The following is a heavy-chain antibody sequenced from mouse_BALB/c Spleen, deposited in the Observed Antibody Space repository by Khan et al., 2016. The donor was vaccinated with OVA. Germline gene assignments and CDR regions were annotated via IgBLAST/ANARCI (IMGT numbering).Heavy chain of an antibody. CDR2: VYPGEGET. V-gene: IGHV1-80*01. J-gene: IGHJ2*01. Sequence: QVQLQQSGAELVRPGSSVKISCKASGYAFSSYWVNWVKQRPGQDLEWIGQVYPGEGETNYNGKFKDKVTLTADKSSSTVYMQRSSLTSEDSAVYFCARSGAYFDYWGQGTTLTVSS. CDR3: ARSGAYFDY. D-gene: IGHD3-1*01. CDR1: GYAFSSYW.